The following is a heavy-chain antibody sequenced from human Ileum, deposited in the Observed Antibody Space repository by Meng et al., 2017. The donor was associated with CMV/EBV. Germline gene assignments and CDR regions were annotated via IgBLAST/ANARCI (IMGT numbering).Heavy chain of an antibody. CDR2: VFYSGST. CDR1: GDSIISDDHY. V-gene: IGHV4-30-4*08. CDR3: ARELRYGDYYFDS. J-gene: IGHJ4*02. D-gene: IGHD4-17*01. Sequence: QLPESGQGLGKLSQPLSLPCMVSGDSIISDDHYWSGIRQPPGKGLEWIGYVFYSGSTYYNPSLMSRVTISVDTSKNQFSLRLSSVTAADTAVYYCARELRYGDYYFDSWGQGTLVTVSS.